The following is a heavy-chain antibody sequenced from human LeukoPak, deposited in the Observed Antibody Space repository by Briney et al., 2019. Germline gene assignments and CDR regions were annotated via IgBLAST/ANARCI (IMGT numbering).Heavy chain of an antibody. D-gene: IGHD3-10*01. V-gene: IGHV3-30*18. Sequence: GGSLRLSCAASGFTFSNYGMHWVRQAPGKGLEWVAVISHDGSIKYYEDSVKGRFTISRDNSKNTLYLQMNSLRAEDTAVYYCAQDYYGSGGQGTLVTVSS. CDR1: GFTFSNYG. CDR2: ISHDGSIK. J-gene: IGHJ4*02. CDR3: AQDYYGS.